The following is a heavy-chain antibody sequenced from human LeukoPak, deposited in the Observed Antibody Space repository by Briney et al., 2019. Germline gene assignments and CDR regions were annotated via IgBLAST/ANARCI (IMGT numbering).Heavy chain of an antibody. Sequence: SVKVSCKASGGTFSSYAISWVRQAPGRGLEWMGGIIPIFGTANYAQKFQGRVTITTDESTSTAYMELSSLRSEDTAVYYCARGLVTIFGVVIIPGAFDIWGQGTMVTVSS. CDR1: GGTFSSYA. J-gene: IGHJ3*02. CDR2: IIPIFGTA. D-gene: IGHD3-3*01. CDR3: ARGLVTIFGVVIIPGAFDI. V-gene: IGHV1-69*05.